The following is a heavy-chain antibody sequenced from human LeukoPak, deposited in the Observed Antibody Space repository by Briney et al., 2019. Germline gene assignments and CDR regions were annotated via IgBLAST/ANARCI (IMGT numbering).Heavy chain of an antibody. CDR2: ISSSSSYI. D-gene: IGHD1-26*01. CDR1: GFTFSSYS. Sequence: GGSLRLSCAASGFTFSSYSMNWVRQAPGKGLEWVSSISSSSSYIYYADSVKGRFTISRDNAKNSLYLQMNSLRAEDTAVYYCAKEYRIVGATYFDYWGQGTLVTVST. CDR3: AKEYRIVGATYFDY. V-gene: IGHV3-21*04. J-gene: IGHJ4*02.